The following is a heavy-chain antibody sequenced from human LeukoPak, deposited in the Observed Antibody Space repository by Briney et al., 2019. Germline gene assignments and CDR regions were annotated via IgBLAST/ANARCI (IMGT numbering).Heavy chain of an antibody. CDR3: VGLNYNSASYRNY. J-gene: IGHJ4*02. V-gene: IGHV3-30*02. CDR2: IRYDGSNK. Sequence: GGSLRLSCAASGFTFSGFGMHWVRQVPDKGLAWVAFIRYDGSNKYYADSVKGRFTISRDNSKNTLYLQMNSLRAEDTAVYYCVGLNYNSASYRNYWGQGTLGTVSS. D-gene: IGHD3-10*01. CDR1: GFTFSGFG.